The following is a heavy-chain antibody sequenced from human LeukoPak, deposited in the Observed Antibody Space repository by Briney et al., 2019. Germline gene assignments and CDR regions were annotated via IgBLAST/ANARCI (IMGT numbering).Heavy chain of an antibody. CDR2: ISYDGSNK. Sequence: PGMSLRLSCAASGFTFSSYGMHWVRQAPGKGLEWVAVISYDGSNKYYADSVKGRFTISRDNSKNTLYLQMNSLRAEDTAVYYCATWEYDSSGLDYWGQGTLVTVSS. D-gene: IGHD3-22*01. J-gene: IGHJ4*02. CDR3: ATWEYDSSGLDY. V-gene: IGHV3-30*03. CDR1: GFTFSSYG.